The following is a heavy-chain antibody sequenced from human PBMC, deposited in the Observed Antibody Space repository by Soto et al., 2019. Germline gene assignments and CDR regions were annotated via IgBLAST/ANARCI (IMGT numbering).Heavy chain of an antibody. V-gene: IGHV3-30*18. CDR1: GFTFSSYG. CDR3: AKDHTRYCSGGSCYSGH. J-gene: IGHJ4*02. Sequence: QVQLVESGGGVVQPGRSLRLSCAASGFTFSSYGMHWDRQAPGKGLEWVAVISYDGSNKYYADSVKGRFTISRDNSKNTLYLQMNSLRAEDTAVYYCAKDHTRYCSGGSCYSGHWGQGTLVTVSS. D-gene: IGHD2-15*01. CDR2: ISYDGSNK.